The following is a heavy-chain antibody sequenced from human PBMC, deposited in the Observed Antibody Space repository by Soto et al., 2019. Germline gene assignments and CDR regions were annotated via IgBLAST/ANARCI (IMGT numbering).Heavy chain of an antibody. Sequence: GSLRLSCAASGFTFSSYGMHWVRRAPGKGLEWVAVISYDGSNKYYADSVKGRFTISRDNSKNTLYLQMNSLRAEDTAVYYCAKDPLGPWGQGTLVTVSS. J-gene: IGHJ5*02. V-gene: IGHV3-30*18. CDR1: GFTFSSYG. CDR3: AKDPLGP. CDR2: ISYDGSNK.